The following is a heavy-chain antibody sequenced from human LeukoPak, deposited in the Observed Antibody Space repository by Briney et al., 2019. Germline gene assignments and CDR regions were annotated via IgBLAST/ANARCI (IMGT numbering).Heavy chain of an antibody. CDR2: ISYDGSNK. CDR1: GFTFSSYA. Sequence: GGSLRLSCAASGFTFSSYAMHWVRQAPGKGLEWVAVISYDGSNKYYADSVKGRFTISRDNSKNTLYLQMNSLRAEDTAVYYCARDKAMDTAMGTGAFDIWGQGTMVTVSS. D-gene: IGHD5-18*01. J-gene: IGHJ3*02. V-gene: IGHV3-30*04. CDR3: ARDKAMDTAMGTGAFDI.